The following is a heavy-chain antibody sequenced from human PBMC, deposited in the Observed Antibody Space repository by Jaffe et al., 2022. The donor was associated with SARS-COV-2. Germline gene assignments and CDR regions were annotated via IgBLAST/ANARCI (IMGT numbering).Heavy chain of an antibody. CDR3: AISSPAPYYYYGMDV. CDR2: IYSGGST. V-gene: IGHV3-53*01. J-gene: IGHJ6*02. D-gene: IGHD6-19*01. Sequence: EVQLVESGGGLIQPGGSLRLSCAASGFTVSSNYMSWVRQAPGKGLEWVSVIYSGGSTYYADSVKGRFTISRDNSKNTLYLQMNSLRAEDTAVYYCAISSPAPYYYYGMDVWGQGTTVTVSS. CDR1: GFTVSSNY.